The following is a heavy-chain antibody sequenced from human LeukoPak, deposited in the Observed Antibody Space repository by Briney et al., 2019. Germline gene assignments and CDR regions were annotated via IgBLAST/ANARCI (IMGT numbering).Heavy chain of an antibody. Sequence: SETLSLTCTVSGGSISSYYWSWIRQPPGKGLEWIGYIYYSGSTNYNPSLKSRVTISVDTSKNQFSLKLSSVTAADMAVYYCARLAAAGFSFDYWGQGTLVTVSS. J-gene: IGHJ4*02. CDR1: GGSISSYY. CDR2: IYYSGST. D-gene: IGHD6-13*01. CDR3: ARLAAAGFSFDY. V-gene: IGHV4-59*01.